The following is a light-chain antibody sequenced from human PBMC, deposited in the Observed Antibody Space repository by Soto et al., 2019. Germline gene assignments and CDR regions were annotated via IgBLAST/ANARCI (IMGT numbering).Light chain of an antibody. CDR1: QSVRRN. CDR2: GAS. V-gene: IGKV3-15*01. J-gene: IGKJ4*01. Sequence: DIVMTQSPVNLSVSPGERATLSCRASQSVRRNLAWYQQKPGQAPRLLISGASTRAAGIPARFSGSGSGTEFTLTISSLQSEDFAVYYCQQYDNWPPLTFGGGTKVDIK. CDR3: QQYDNWPPLT.